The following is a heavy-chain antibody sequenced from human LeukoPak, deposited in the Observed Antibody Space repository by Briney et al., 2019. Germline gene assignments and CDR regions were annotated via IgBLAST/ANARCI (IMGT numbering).Heavy chain of an antibody. J-gene: IGHJ4*02. D-gene: IGHD5-18*01. CDR3: ARVNGAHTAMAPIWDY. CDR2: IIPIFGTA. CDR1: GGTFSSYA. V-gene: IGHV1-69*06. Sequence: ASVKLSCKASGGTFSSYATSWVRQAPGQGLEWMGGIIPIFGTANYAQKFQGRVTITADKSTSTAYMELSSLRSEDTAVYYCARVNGAHTAMAPIWDYWGQGTLVTVSS.